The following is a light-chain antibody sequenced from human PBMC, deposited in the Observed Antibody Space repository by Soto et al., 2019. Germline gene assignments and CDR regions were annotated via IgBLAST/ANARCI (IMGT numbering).Light chain of an antibody. Sequence: ISFTEYTGTLSLSPGERATLSCKASQSVSSSYLAWYQQKPGQAPRLLIYGASSRATGIPDRFSGSGSGTDFTLTISRLEPEDFAVYYCQQYGSSPPITFGQGTDWRL. CDR2: GAS. CDR3: QQYGSSPPIT. V-gene: IGKV3-20*01. CDR1: QSVSSSY. J-gene: IGKJ5*01.